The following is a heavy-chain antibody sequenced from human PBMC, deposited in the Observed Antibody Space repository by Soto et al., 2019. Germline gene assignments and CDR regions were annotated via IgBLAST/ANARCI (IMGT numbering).Heavy chain of an antibody. V-gene: IGHV4-39*02. J-gene: IGHJ3*02. CDR3: ARRGLILMPI. D-gene: IGHD2-8*01. CDR1: GGSISNSDSY. Sequence: SETLSLTCTVSGGSISNSDSYWVWIRQPPGKGLEWVGSIYYGGTTYYNPSLKSRVTISVDTSKNLFSLHLNSVTAADTAIYYCARRGLILMPIWGQGTLVTV. CDR2: IYYGGTT.